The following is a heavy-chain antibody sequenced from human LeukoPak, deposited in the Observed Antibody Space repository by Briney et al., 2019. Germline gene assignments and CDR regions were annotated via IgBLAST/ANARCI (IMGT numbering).Heavy chain of an antibody. Sequence: SVKVSCKASGGTFSSYAISWVRRAPGQGLEWMGGIIPIFGTANYAQKFQGRVTITADESTSTAYMELSSLRSEDTAVYYCARRTGYNFYYMDVWGQGTTVIVSS. V-gene: IGHV1-69*13. CDR2: IIPIFGTA. J-gene: IGHJ6*03. CDR3: ARRTGYNFYYMDV. D-gene: IGHD3/OR15-3a*01. CDR1: GGTFSSYA.